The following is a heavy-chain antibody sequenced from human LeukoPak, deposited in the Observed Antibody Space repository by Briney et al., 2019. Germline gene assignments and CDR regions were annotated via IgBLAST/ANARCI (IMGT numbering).Heavy chain of an antibody. CDR3: ARDHPVDTAMAYDY. Sequence: ASVKVSCKASGYTFTSYYMHWVRQAPGQRLEWMGIINPSGGSTSYAQKSQGRVTMTRDTYTNTVYMELSSLRSEDTAVYYCARDHPVDTAMAYDYWGQGTLVTVSS. CDR2: INPSGGST. J-gene: IGHJ4*02. CDR1: GYTFTSYY. D-gene: IGHD5-18*01. V-gene: IGHV1-46*01.